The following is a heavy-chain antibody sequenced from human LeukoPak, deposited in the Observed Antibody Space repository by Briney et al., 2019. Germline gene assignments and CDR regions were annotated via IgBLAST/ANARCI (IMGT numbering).Heavy chain of an antibody. V-gene: IGHV4-61*08. Sequence: PSETLSLTCTVSGGSISSGGYYWSWIRQPPGKGLEWIGYIYYSGSTNYNPSLKSRVTISVDTSKNQFSLKLSSVTAADTAVYYCARGGKWVTTWYFDLWGRGTLVTVSS. CDR3: ARGGKWVTTWYFDL. CDR1: GGSISSGGYY. D-gene: IGHD1-26*01. CDR2: IYYSGST. J-gene: IGHJ2*01.